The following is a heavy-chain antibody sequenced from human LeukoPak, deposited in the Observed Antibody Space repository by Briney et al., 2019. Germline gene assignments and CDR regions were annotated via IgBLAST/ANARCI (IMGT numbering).Heavy chain of an antibody. J-gene: IGHJ4*02. Sequence: GGSLRLSCAASGLTVSSNYMSWVRQAPGKGLEWVSVFYSGGSTYYADSVKGRFTISRDNSKNTLYLQMNNLRAEDTAVYYCAGSELPGSYLYWGQGTLVTVSS. CDR1: GLTVSSNY. V-gene: IGHV3-53*01. CDR3: AGSELPGSYLY. CDR2: FYSGGST. D-gene: IGHD3-10*01.